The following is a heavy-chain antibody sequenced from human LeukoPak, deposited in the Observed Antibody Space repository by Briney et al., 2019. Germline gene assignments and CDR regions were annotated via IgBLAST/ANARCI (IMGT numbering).Heavy chain of an antibody. CDR1: GFTSSSYG. Sequence: GGSLRLSCAASGFTSSSYGMHWVRQAPGKGLVWLSRINTDGSGTNYADSVKGRFTVSRDNAKNTLYLQMNSLRAEDTAVYFCAGYYYDSRGYFAHDYWGQGTLVIVSS. CDR2: INTDGSGT. D-gene: IGHD3-22*01. CDR3: AGYYYDSRGYFAHDY. J-gene: IGHJ4*02. V-gene: IGHV3-74*01.